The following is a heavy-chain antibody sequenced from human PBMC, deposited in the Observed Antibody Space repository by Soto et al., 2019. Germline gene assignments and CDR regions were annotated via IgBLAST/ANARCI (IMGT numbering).Heavy chain of an antibody. CDR3: ARHPHWLRGSGSYLRLSWFDP. J-gene: IGHJ5*02. Sequence: GGSLRLSCAASGFTFSSYWMHWVRQAPGKGLVWVSRINSDGSSTSYADSVKGRFTISRDNAKNTLYLQMNSLRAEDTAVYYCARHPHWLRGSGSYLRLSWFDPWGQGTLVTVSS. V-gene: IGHV3-74*01. D-gene: IGHD3-10*01. CDR1: GFTFSSYW. CDR2: INSDGSST.